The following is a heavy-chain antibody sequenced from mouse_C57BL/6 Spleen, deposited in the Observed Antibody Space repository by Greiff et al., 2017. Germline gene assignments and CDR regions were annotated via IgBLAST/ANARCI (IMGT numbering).Heavy chain of an antibody. J-gene: IGHJ2*01. V-gene: IGHV1-82*01. CDR1: GYAFSSSW. D-gene: IGHD1-1*01. CDR2: IYPGDGDT. CDR3: ARGITTVVATGGFDY. Sequence: QVQLKESGPELVKPGASVKISCKASGYAFSSSWMNWVKQRPGKGLEWIGRIYPGDGDTNYNGKFKGKATLTADKSSSTAYMQLSSLTSEDSAVYFCARGITTVVATGGFDYWGQGTTLTVSS.